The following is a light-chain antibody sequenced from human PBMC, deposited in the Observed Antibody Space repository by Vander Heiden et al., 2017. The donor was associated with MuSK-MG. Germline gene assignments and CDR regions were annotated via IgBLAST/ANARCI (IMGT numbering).Light chain of an antibody. Sequence: ESVLTQSPGTLSLSPGERATLSCRASQSVSNNYLAWYQQKPGQAPRLLIYGASSRATGIPDRFSGSGSGPDFTLTISRLEPEDFAVYYCQQDDGSLLTFGGGTKVEIK. CDR1: QSVSNNY. V-gene: IGKV3-20*01. CDR2: GAS. J-gene: IGKJ4*01. CDR3: QQDDGSLLT.